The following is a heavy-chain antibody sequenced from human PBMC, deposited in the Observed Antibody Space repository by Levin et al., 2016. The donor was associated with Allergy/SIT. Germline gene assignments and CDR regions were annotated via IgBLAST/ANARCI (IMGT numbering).Heavy chain of an antibody. CDR3: ARDMRT. J-gene: IGHJ4*02. CDR1: GFTFSDHY. V-gene: IGHV3-11*05. D-gene: IGHD3-16*01. CDR2: ISTGGSYT. Sequence: GESLKISCAASGFTFSDHYMSWIRQAPGKGLEWLSYISTGGSYTKYADSVKGRFTISRDNAKNSLYLQMNSLRAEDTAVYYCARDMRTGGQGTLVTVSS.